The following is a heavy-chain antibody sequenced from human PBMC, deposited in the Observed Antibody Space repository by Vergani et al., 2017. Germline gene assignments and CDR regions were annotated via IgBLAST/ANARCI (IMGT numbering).Heavy chain of an antibody. D-gene: IGHD2-2*01. CDR2: ISYDGSNK. Sequence: QVQLVDSGGGVVQPGRSLRLSCAASGFTFSSYGMHWVRQAPGKGLEWVAVISYDGSNKYYADSVKGRFTISRDNSKNTLYLQMNSLRAEDTAVYYCAKLGTSSERFDYWGQGTLVTVSS. V-gene: IGHV3-30*18. J-gene: IGHJ4*02. CDR1: GFTFSSYG. CDR3: AKLGTSSERFDY.